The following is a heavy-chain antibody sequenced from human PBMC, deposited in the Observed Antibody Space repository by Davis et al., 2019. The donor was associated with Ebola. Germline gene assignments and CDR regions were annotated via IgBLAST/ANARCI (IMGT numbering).Heavy chain of an antibody. D-gene: IGHD3/OR15-3a*01. Sequence: GESLKISCAASGFTFDDYAMHWVRQAPGKGLEWVSLISGDGGSTYYADSVKGRFTISRDNSKNSLYLQMNSLRAEDTAVYYCAKGGLARTFDYWGQGTLVTVSS. V-gene: IGHV3-43*02. CDR2: ISGDGGST. CDR1: GFTFDDYA. CDR3: AKGGLARTFDY. J-gene: IGHJ4*02.